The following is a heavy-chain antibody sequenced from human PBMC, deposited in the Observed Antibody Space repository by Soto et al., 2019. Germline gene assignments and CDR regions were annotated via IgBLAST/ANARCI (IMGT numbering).Heavy chain of an antibody. CDR3: ARTLYSSACFDF. Sequence: QITLKESGPTLVKPTQTLTLTCTFSGFSLSSSGVGVGWIRQPPGKALEWLLLIYWNDDKRHSPSLKSRLTITKDTSKNQVVLTMTNMYPADTATYFCARTLYSSACFDFWGQGTLVTVSS. CDR2: IYWNDDK. D-gene: IGHD6-19*01. CDR1: GFSLSSSGVG. J-gene: IGHJ4*02. V-gene: IGHV2-5*01.